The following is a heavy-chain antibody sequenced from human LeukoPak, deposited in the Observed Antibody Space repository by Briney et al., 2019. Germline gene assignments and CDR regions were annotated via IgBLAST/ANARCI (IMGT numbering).Heavy chain of an antibody. V-gene: IGHV1-18*01. J-gene: IGHJ4*02. CDR3: ARFVGPPLTTVIYHFDY. D-gene: IGHD4-11*01. CDR2: ISAYNGNT. Sequence: ASVKVSCKASGYTFTSYGISWVRQAPGQGLEWMGWISAYNGNTNYAQKLQGRVTMTTDTSTSTAYMELRSLRSDDTAVYYCARFVGPPLTTVIYHFDYWGQGTLVTVSS. CDR1: GYTFTSYG.